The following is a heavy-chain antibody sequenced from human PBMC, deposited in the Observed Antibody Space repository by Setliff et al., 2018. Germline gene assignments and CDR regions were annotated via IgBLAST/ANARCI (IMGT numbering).Heavy chain of an antibody. CDR3: ALSVHGNSWHLNY. Sequence: GGSLRLSCEASGVTFSYYGVNWVRQVPGKGLEWVAVIRYGESYEFYRDSVKGRFFVSRDNSRNTVYLQMDRLRPEDTAVYYCALSVHGNSWHLNYWGQGTLVTVSS. CDR1: GVTFSYYG. CDR2: IRYGESYE. J-gene: IGHJ4*02. D-gene: IGHD6-13*01. V-gene: IGHV3-30*02.